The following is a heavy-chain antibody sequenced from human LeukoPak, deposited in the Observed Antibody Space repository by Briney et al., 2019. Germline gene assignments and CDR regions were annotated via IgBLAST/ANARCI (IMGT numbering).Heavy chain of an antibody. CDR1: GGSISSSSYY. D-gene: IGHD3-10*01. CDR3: ARLALWFGELLLGGNFDY. J-gene: IGHJ4*02. Sequence: NPSETLSLTCTVSGGSISSSSYYWGWIRQPPGKGLEWIGSIYYSRSTYYNPSLKSRVTISVDTSKNQFSLKLSSVTAADTAVYYCARLALWFGELLLGGNFDYWGQGTLVTVSS. V-gene: IGHV4-39*01. CDR2: IYYSRST.